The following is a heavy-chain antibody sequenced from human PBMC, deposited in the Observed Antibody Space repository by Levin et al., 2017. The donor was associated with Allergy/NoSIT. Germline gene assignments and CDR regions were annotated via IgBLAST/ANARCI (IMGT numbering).Heavy chain of an antibody. CDR1: GASVTRTGYY. D-gene: IGHD6-19*01. CDR3: VRGNEGLAVAGPFDY. CDR2: YYYSATT. V-gene: IGHV4-39*07. J-gene: IGHJ4*02. Sequence: PSETLSLTCTVSGASVTRTGYYWGWVRQSPGKGLEWIGSYYYSATTYYNVSLKSRVTISVDTSGRQFSLKLSSVNAADTAVYYCVRGNEGLAVAGPFDYWGLGTLVTVSS.